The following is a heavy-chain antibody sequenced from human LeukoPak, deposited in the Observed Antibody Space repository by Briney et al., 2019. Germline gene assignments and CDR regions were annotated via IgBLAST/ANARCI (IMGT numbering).Heavy chain of an antibody. CDR3: ARALFYDSSGYYPDY. CDR2: INPNSGGT. V-gene: IGHV1-2*02. Sequence: GASVKVSCKASGYTFTGYYMHWVRQAPGQGLEWMGWINPNSGGTNYAQKFQGRVTMTRDTSISTAYMELSRLRSDDTAVYYCARALFYDSSGYYPDYWGQGTLVTVSS. CDR1: GYTFTGYY. J-gene: IGHJ4*02. D-gene: IGHD3-22*01.